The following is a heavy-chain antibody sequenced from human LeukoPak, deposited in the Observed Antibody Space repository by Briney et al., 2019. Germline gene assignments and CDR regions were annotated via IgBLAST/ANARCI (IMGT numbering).Heavy chain of an antibody. CDR3: AGTMVRGVISFDY. V-gene: IGHV3-7*01. D-gene: IGHD3-10*01. Sequence: PGGSLRLSCAASGFTFSNYAMSWVRQAPGKGLEWVANIKQDGSEKYYVDSVKGRFTISRDNAKNSLYLQMNSLRAEDTAVYYCAGTMVRGVISFDYWGQGTLVTVSS. J-gene: IGHJ4*02. CDR1: GFTFSNYA. CDR2: IKQDGSEK.